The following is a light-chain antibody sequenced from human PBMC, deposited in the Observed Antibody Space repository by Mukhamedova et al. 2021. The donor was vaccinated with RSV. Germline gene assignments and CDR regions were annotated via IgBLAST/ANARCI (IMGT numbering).Light chain of an antibody. CDR2: AAS. CDR1: QDIGTW. J-gene: IGKJ3*01. CDR3: QQAHSLPFS. V-gene: IGKV1-12*01. Sequence: TWGASQDIGTWLAWYQQKPGQAPKLLIYAASTLQSGVPSRFAGSGSGTDITLTISSLQPEDFATYYCQQAHSLPFSFGPGTKVDI.